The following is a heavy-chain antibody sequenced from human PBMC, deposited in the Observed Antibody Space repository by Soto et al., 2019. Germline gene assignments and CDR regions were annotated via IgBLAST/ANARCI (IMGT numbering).Heavy chain of an antibody. Sequence: QVQLVQSGAEVKKPGASVKVSCKASGYTFTSYAMHWVRQAPGQRLEWMGWINAGNGNTKYSQKFQGRVTITRDTSASTAYMELSSLRSEDTAAYYCARGLNGYSHYFDYWGQGTLVTVSS. V-gene: IGHV1-3*01. CDR2: INAGNGNT. D-gene: IGHD5-18*01. J-gene: IGHJ4*02. CDR3: ARGLNGYSHYFDY. CDR1: GYTFTSYA.